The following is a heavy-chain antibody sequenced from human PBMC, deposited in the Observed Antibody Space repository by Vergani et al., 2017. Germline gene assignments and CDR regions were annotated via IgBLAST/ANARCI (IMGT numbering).Heavy chain of an antibody. V-gene: IGHV3-23*01. J-gene: IGHJ6*04. D-gene: IGHD6-6*01. CDR1: GFTFSSYA. Sequence: EVQLLESGGGLVQPGGSLRLSCAASGFTFSSYAMSWVRQAPGKGLEWVSAISGSGGSTYYADSVKGRFTISRDNSKNTLYLQMNSLRAEDTAVYYCAKGPTSMAARREFTEDVWGKGTTVTVSA. CDR2: ISGSGGST. CDR3: AKGPTSMAARREFTEDV.